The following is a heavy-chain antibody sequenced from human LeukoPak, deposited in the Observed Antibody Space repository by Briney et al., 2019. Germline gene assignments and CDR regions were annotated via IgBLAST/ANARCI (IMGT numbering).Heavy chain of an antibody. CDR3: ARDPGYCSSTSCIPGAFDI. V-gene: IGHV3-53*01. Sequence: GGSLRLSCSASGFTISSNYMSWVRQAPGKGLEWVSVIYSGGSTYYADSVKGRFTISRDNSKNTLYLQMNSLRVEDTAVYFCARDPGYCSSTSCIPGAFDIWGQGTMVTVSS. CDR2: IYSGGST. D-gene: IGHD2-2*03. J-gene: IGHJ3*02. CDR1: GFTISSNY.